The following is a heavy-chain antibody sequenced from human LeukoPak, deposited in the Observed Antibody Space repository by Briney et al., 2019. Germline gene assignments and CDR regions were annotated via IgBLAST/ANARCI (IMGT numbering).Heavy chain of an antibody. J-gene: IGHJ4*02. CDR1: GFTISFYW. Sequence: GGSLRPSCAASGFTISFYWMSWVRQAPGKGLGWVANINQVASEKNYVDSVKGRFTISRDNAKNSLYLQMNSVRAEDTAMYYCVRDGGYYGPDSWGQGALVSVSS. CDR3: VRDGGYYGPDS. V-gene: IGHV3-7*04. CDR2: INQVASEK. D-gene: IGHD3-10*01.